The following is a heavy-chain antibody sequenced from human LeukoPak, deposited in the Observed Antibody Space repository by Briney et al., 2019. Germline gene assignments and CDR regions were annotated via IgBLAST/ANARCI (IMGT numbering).Heavy chain of an antibody. J-gene: IGHJ4*02. CDR2: MNPNSGNT. CDR1: GYTFTSCD. Sequence: ASVKVSCKASGYTFTSCDINWVRQAPGQGLEWMGWMNPNSGNTGYAQKFQGRVTMTRDTSTSTVYMELSSLRSEDTAVYYCARDQVDFWSGLPLDYWGQGTLVTVSS. V-gene: IGHV1-8*01. CDR3: ARDQVDFWSGLPLDY. D-gene: IGHD3-3*01.